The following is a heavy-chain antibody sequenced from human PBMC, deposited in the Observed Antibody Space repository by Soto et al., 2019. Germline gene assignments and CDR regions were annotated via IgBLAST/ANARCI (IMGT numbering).Heavy chain of an antibody. J-gene: IGHJ4*02. Sequence: EVQLLESGGGLVQPGGPLRLSCEASGFTFNNYAMGWVRQAPGKGLEWVSAIPDRGDDTYYIDSVKGRFTISRDNSKSTLYLQMNSLRAEDTAIYYCAKLGSSSWSPHYYFDYWGQGTLVTVSS. CDR3: AKLGSSSWSPHYYFDY. CDR2: IPDRGDDT. CDR1: GFTFNNYA. V-gene: IGHV3-23*01. D-gene: IGHD2-2*01.